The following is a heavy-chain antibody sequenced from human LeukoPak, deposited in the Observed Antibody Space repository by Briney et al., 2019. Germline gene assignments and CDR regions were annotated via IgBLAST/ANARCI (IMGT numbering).Heavy chain of an antibody. Sequence: SVKVSCMASGGTFSTHAISWVRQAPGQGLEWMGGLIPIFALANYAQTFQGRLTITADESTNTSYLELSSLRFEDTAVFYCARAECSTTNCHTRIRNYYMDVWGTGTPVSVSS. J-gene: IGHJ6*03. CDR2: LIPIFALA. D-gene: IGHD2-2*01. CDR1: GGTFSTHA. V-gene: IGHV1-69*01. CDR3: ARAECSTTNCHTRIRNYYMDV.